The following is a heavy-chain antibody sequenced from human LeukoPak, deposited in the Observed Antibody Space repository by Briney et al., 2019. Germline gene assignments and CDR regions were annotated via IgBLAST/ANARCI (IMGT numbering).Heavy chain of an antibody. Sequence: GGSLRLSCAVSTFTFKRYAMNWVRQAPGKGLEWVSMTSGSGGSTDYADSVKGRFTISRDNSKNTLFLQMNSLRGEDTAIYYCAKGPGSSGNTPDYFDYWGQGTLVTVSS. V-gene: IGHV3-23*01. J-gene: IGHJ4*02. CDR2: TSGSGGST. D-gene: IGHD3-22*01. CDR3: AKGPGSSGNTPDYFDY. CDR1: TFTFKRYA.